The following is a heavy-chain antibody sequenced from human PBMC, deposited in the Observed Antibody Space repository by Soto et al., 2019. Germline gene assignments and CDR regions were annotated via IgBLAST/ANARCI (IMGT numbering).Heavy chain of an antibody. V-gene: IGHV4-59*08. J-gene: IGHJ5*02. Sequence: SETLSITCTGSGGSISSYYWSWIRQPPGKGLEWIGYIYYSGSTNYNPSLKSRVTISVDTSKNQFSLKLSSVTAADTAVYYCARSYCSSTSCYDLYWFDPWGQGTLVTVS. D-gene: IGHD2-2*01. CDR1: GGSISSYY. CDR3: ARSYCSSTSCYDLYWFDP. CDR2: IYYSGST.